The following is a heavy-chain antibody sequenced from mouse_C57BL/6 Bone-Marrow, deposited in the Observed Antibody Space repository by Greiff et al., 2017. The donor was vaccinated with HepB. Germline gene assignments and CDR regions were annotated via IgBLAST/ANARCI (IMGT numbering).Heavy chain of an antibody. CDR1: GFTFRSYG. CDR2: ISSVGSYT. D-gene: IGHD1-1*01. J-gene: IGHJ4*01. Sequence: EVQGVESGGDLVKPGGSLKLSCAASGFTFRSYGMSWVRQTPDKRLEWVATISSVGSYTYYPDSVKGRFTISRDNAKNTLYLQMSSLKSEDTAMYYCARQILPAGDYWGQGTSVTVSS. V-gene: IGHV5-6*01. CDR3: ARQILPAGDY.